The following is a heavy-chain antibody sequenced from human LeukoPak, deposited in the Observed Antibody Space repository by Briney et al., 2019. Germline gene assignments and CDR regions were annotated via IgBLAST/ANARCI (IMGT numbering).Heavy chain of an antibody. D-gene: IGHD4-17*01. CDR1: GFTFSSYS. V-gene: IGHV3-7*01. CDR2: IKQDGSEK. Sequence: GGSLRLSCAASGFTFSSYSMNWVRQAPGKGLEWVANIKQDGSEKYYVDSVKGRFTISRDNAKNSLYLQMNSLRAEDTAVYYCARDTVDAFDIWGQGTMVTISS. CDR3: ARDTVDAFDI. J-gene: IGHJ3*02.